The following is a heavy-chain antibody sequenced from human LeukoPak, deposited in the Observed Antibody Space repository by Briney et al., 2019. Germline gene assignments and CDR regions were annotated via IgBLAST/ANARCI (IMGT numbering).Heavy chain of an antibody. D-gene: IGHD2-15*01. CDR1: GGSISRYY. CDR2: IYTSGST. V-gene: IGHV4-4*07. J-gene: IGHJ6*02. Sequence: SETLSLTCTVSGGSISRYYWSWIRQPAGKGLEWIGRIYTSGSTNYNPSLKSRVTISVDTSKNQFSLKLSSVTAADTAVYYCARDSVYCSGGICYSSYYGMDVWGQGTTVTVSS. CDR3: ARDSVYCSGGICYSSYYGMDV.